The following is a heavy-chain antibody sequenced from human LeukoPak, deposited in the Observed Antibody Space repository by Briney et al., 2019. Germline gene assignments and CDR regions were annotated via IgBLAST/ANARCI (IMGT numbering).Heavy chain of an antibody. D-gene: IGHD3-10*01. CDR2: IYYTGNT. CDR3: ARDKSRTYGSADAFDI. CDR1: GGSISNYY. Sequence: PSETLSLTCTVSGGSISNYYWNWIRQPPGKGLEWIGYIYYTGNTNYNPSLKSRVTISVDTSKKQFSLKLSSVTAADTAVYYCARDKSRTYGSADAFDIWGQGTMVTVSS. V-gene: IGHV4-59*12. J-gene: IGHJ3*02.